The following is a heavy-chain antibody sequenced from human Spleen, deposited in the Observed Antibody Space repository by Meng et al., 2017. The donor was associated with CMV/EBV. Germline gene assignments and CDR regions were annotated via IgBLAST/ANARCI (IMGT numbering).Heavy chain of an antibody. CDR1: GFTFSSHA. V-gene: IGHV3-23*01. CDR3: AKHRGSSWFRDYFEN. D-gene: IGHD6-13*01. J-gene: IGHJ4*02. CDR2: ITVSGGNT. Sequence: GESLKISCATSGFTFSSHAMSWVRQAPGKGLEWISGITVSGGNTQHVDSVKGRFTISRDNSKNTLFLQMNSLRVEDTAVYYCAKHRGSSWFRDYFENWGQGSLVTVSS.